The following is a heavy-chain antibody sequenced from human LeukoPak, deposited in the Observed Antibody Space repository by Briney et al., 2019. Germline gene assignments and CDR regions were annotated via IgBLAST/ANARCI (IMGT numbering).Heavy chain of an antibody. V-gene: IGHV4-39*07. CDR3: ARDGTTVSPAV. CDR1: GGSISSNEYY. Sequence: SGTLSLTCNVSGGSISSNEYYWGWIRQPPGKGLEWIANMYYSGSTSYNPSLRSRVTISVDTSKNQLSLNLSSVTAADTAVYYCARDGTTVSPAVWGKGTTVTVSS. D-gene: IGHD4-17*01. J-gene: IGHJ6*04. CDR2: MYYSGST.